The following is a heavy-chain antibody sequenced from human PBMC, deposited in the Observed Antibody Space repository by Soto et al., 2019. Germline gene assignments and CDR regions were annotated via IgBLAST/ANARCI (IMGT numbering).Heavy chain of an antibody. J-gene: IGHJ4*02. CDR2: ISGSGGST. CDR3: AKDRGYYDSSGPFDY. V-gene: IGHV3-23*01. CDR1: GFTFSSYA. Sequence: LRLSCAASGFTFSSYAMSWVRQAPGKGLEWVSAISGSGGSTYYADSVKGRFTISRDNSKNTLYLQMNSLRAEDTAVYYCAKDRGYYDSSGPFDYWGQGTLVTVSS. D-gene: IGHD3-22*01.